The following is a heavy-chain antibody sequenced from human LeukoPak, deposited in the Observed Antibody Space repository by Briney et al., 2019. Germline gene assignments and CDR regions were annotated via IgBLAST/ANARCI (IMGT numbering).Heavy chain of an antibody. CDR2: INYSGST. CDR1: GGSISSYY. V-gene: IGHV4-59*01. J-gene: IGHJ5*02. CDR3: ARDPGLLRSRRVGDNWFDP. Sequence: SETLSLTCTVSGGSISSYYWSWIRQPPGKGLEWIGYINYSGSTNYNPSLKSRVTMSVDTSKNQFSLKLSSVTAADTALYYCARDPGLLRSRRVGDNWFDPWGQGTLVTVSS. D-gene: IGHD2-15*01.